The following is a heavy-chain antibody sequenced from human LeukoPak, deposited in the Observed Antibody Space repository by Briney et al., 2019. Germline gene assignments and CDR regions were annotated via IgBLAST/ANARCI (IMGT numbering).Heavy chain of an antibody. D-gene: IGHD6-13*01. Sequence: ASVKVSCKASGYTFTSYGISWVRQAPGQGLEWMGWISAYNGNTNYAQKLQGRVTMTTDTSTSTAYMELRSLRSDDTAVYYCARDQAAWGNYYYYYMDVWGKGTTVTVSS. CDR3: ARDQAAWGNYYYYYMDV. CDR1: GYTFTSYG. CDR2: ISAYNGNT. V-gene: IGHV1-18*01. J-gene: IGHJ6*03.